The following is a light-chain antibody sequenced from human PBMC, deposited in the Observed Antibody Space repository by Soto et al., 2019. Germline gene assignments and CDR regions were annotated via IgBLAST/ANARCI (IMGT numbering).Light chain of an antibody. CDR2: EVS. J-gene: IGLJ1*01. Sequence: QSVLTQRASVSGSPGQSITISCTGTSSDVGGYNYVSWYQQHPGKAPKLMIYEVSNRPSGVSNRFSGSKSGNTASLTISGLQAEDEADYYCSSYTTTNTYVFGTGTKVSVL. CDR1: SSDVGGYNY. V-gene: IGLV2-14*01. CDR3: SSYTTTNTYV.